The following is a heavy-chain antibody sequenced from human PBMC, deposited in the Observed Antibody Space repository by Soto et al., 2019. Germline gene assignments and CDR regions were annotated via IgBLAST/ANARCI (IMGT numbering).Heavy chain of an antibody. CDR2: IYHSGST. D-gene: IGHD1-26*01. V-gene: IGHV4-4*02. CDR1: GGSISSSNW. Sequence: NPSETLSLTCAVSGGSISSSNWWSWVRQPPGKGLEWIGEIYHSGSTNYNPSLKSRVTISVDKSKNQFSLKLSSVTAADTAVYYCARVSGSYSYGMDVWGQGTTVTVSS. CDR3: ARVSGSYSYGMDV. J-gene: IGHJ6*02.